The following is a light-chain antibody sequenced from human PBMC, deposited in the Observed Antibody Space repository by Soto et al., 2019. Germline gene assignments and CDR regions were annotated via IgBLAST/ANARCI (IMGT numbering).Light chain of an antibody. CDR3: SSFTGSNNLYV. J-gene: IGLJ1*01. CDR2: DVT. CDR1: YSDVGLYDY. Sequence: QSVLTQPRSVSGSPGQSVTISCTGTYSDVGLYDYVSWYQQYPGKAPKLIIYDVTQRPSGVPDRFSGSKSGHTASLTISGLQAEDEADYYCSSFTGSNNLYVFGTGTKV. V-gene: IGLV2-11*01.